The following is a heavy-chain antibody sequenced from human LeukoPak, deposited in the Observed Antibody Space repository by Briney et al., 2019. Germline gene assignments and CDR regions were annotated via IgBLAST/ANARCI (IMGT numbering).Heavy chain of an antibody. J-gene: IGHJ3*02. CDR3: ARLPDYDILTGYPANAFDI. CDR2: IYYSGST. CDR1: GGSISSSSYY. V-gene: IGHV4-39*07. D-gene: IGHD3-9*01. Sequence: SETLSLTCTVSGGSISSSSYYWGWIRQPPGKGLEWIGSIYYSGSTYYNPSLKSRVTISVDTSKNQFSLKLSSVTAADTAVYYCARLPDYDILTGYPANAFDIWGQGTMVTVSS.